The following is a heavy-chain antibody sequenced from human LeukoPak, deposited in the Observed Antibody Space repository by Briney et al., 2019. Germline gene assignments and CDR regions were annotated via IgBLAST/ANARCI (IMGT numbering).Heavy chain of an antibody. CDR2: INPSGGST. J-gene: IGHJ6*02. CDR3: ARLRGIDWSPGGDYYYGMDV. CDR1: GYTFISYY. V-gene: IGHV1-46*01. Sequence: ASVKVSCKASGYTFISYYIHWVRQAPGQGLEWMGIINPSGGSTRYAQKFQGRVTMTTDTSTSTAYMELRSLRSDDTAVYYCARLRGIDWSPGGDYYYGMDVWGQGTTVTVSS. D-gene: IGHD3-9*01.